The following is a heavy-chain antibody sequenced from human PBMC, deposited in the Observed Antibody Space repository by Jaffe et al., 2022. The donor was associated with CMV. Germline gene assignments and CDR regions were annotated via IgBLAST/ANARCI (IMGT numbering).Heavy chain of an antibody. V-gene: IGHV3-9*01. Sequence: EVQLVESGGGLVQPGRSLRLSCAASGFTFDDYAMHWVRQAPGKGLEWVSGISWNSGSIGYADSVKGRFTISRDNAKNSLYLQMNSLRAEDTALYYCAKEGAHYGSGSFDYWGQGTLVTVSS. CDR2: ISWNSGSI. CDR3: AKEGAHYGSGSFDY. CDR1: GFTFDDYA. D-gene: IGHD3-10*01. J-gene: IGHJ4*02.